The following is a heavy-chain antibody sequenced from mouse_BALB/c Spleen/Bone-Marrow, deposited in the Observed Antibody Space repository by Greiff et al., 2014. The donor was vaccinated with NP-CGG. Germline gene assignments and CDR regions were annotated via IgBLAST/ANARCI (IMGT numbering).Heavy chain of an antibody. J-gene: IGHJ3*01. Sequence: VQLQQSGAELVKPGASVKLSCTASGFNIKDTYIHWVKQRPEQGLEWIGRIDSVNGNTKYDPKFQGKATITTDTSSNTAYLQLSSLTSEDTAVYYCARRGDCYVAWFAYWGQGTLVTVSA. D-gene: IGHD1-1*01. CDR3: ARRGDCYVAWFAY. CDR2: IDSVNGNT. V-gene: IGHV14-3*02. CDR1: GFNIKDTY.